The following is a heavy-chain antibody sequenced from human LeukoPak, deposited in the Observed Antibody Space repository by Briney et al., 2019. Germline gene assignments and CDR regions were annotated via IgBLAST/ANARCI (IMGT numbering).Heavy chain of an antibody. CDR3: TSHYDMYYFDY. D-gene: IGHD3-22*01. CDR2: IYYSGRT. Sequence: SETLSLTCTVSGGSISNGDYYWSWIRQPPGKGLEWIGYIYYSGRTYYNPSLKSRVTISVDTSKNQFSLKLNSVTAADTAVYYCTSHYDMYYFDYWGQGTLVTVSS. CDR1: GGSISNGDYY. V-gene: IGHV4-30-4*01. J-gene: IGHJ4*02.